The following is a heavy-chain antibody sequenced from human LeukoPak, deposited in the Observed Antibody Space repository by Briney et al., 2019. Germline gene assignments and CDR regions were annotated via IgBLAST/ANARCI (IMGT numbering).Heavy chain of an antibody. CDR3: ARVREEDYCSGGSCYSGYFDY. V-gene: IGHV3-30*09. D-gene: IGHD2-15*01. CDR2: ISYDGSNK. Sequence: PGRSLRLACAASGFTFSTYAMHWVRQAPGKGLEWVAVISYDGSNKYYADSVKGRFAISRDNSKNTLYLQMNSLRAEDTAVYYCARVREEDYCSGGSCYSGYFDYWGQGTLVTVSS. J-gene: IGHJ4*02. CDR1: GFTFSTYA.